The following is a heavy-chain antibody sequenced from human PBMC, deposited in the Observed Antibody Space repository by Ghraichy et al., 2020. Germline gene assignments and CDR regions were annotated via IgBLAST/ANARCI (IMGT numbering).Heavy chain of an antibody. J-gene: IGHJ4*02. CDR2: VYYSGST. CDR3: ARHTADVTTVYFDY. CDR1: GGSISRYY. V-gene: IGHV4-59*08. Sequence: SETLSLTCTVSGGSISRYYWSWIRQPPGKGLEWIGYVYYSGSTNYSPSLKSRVTISVDTSKNQFSLRLSSVTAADTAVYYCARHTADVTTVYFDYWGQGTLVTVSS. D-gene: IGHD4-11*01.